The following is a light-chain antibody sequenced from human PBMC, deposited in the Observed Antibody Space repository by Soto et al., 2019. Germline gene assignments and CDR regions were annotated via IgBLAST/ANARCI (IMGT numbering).Light chain of an antibody. CDR3: HQYGSSRT. CDR2: GAT. Sequence: EIVLTQSPGTLSLSPGERATLSCRASQSVSSNYLAWYQQRPGQAPGLLIYGATSRATGIPDRFRGSGSGTDFPLTTSRLEPEDFAVYYCHQYGSSRTLGQGTKVDTK. J-gene: IGKJ1*01. CDR1: QSVSSNY. V-gene: IGKV3-20*01.